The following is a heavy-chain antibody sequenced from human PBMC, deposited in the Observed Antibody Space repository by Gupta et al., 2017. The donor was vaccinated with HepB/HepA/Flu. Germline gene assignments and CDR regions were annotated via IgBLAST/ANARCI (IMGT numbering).Heavy chain of an antibody. CDR2: ISGSGGST. Sequence: EVQLLESGGGLVQPGGSLRISCAGSGFTFSRYAMTLVRQAPGKGLVWVSVISGSGGSTYYADSVKGRFTISRDNSKNTLYLQMNSLRAEDTAVYYCARGGSIVVVPVYTLFDYWGQGTLVTVSS. CDR3: ARGGSIVVVPVYTLFDY. CDR1: GFTFSRYA. V-gene: IGHV3-23*01. J-gene: IGHJ4*02. D-gene: IGHD2-2*01.